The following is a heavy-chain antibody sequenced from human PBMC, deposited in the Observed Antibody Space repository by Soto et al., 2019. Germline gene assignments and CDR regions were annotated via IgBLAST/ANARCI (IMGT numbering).Heavy chain of an antibody. Sequence: ASVQVSCKASGYTFTSYGISWVRQAPGQGLEWMGWISAYNGNTNYAQKLQGRVTMTTDTSTSTAYMELRSLRSDDTAVYYCARDSSYDFWSGIAYYYMDVWGKGTTVTVSS. J-gene: IGHJ6*03. CDR1: GYTFTSYG. CDR2: ISAYNGNT. V-gene: IGHV1-18*01. CDR3: ARDSSYDFWSGIAYYYMDV. D-gene: IGHD3-3*01.